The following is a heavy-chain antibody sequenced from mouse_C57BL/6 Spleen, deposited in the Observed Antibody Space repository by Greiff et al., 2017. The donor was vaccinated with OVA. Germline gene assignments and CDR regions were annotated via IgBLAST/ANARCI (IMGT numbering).Heavy chain of an antibody. CDR2: ISYSGST. V-gene: IGHV3-8*01. Sequence: EVKVVESGPGLAKPSQTLSLTCSVTGYSITSDYWNWIRKFPGNKLEYMGYISYSGSTYYNPSLKSRISITRDTSKNQYYLQLNSVTTEDTATYYCARSGLCDYGFYAMDYWGQGTSVTVSS. CDR1: GYSITSDY. J-gene: IGHJ4*01. D-gene: IGHD2-4*01. CDR3: ARSGLCDYGFYAMDY.